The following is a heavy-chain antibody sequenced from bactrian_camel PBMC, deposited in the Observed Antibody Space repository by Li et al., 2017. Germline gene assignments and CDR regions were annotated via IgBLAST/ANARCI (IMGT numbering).Heavy chain of an antibody. J-gene: IGHJ6*01. CDR2: IDRNGYP. V-gene: IGHV3S53*01. CDR1: GYSVSEGY. D-gene: IGHD1*01. CDR3: AARSVGWCPLFEHWLGKRAYTPAGYFAS. Sequence: HVQLVESGGGSVQSGGSLTLSCVASGYSVSEGYMAWFRQAPGKEREGVAAIDRNGYPTYTYAVKDRFTIPKDNVKNTLYLQMDSLQPEDTAMYYCAARSVGWCPLFEHWLGKRAYTPAGYFASWGQGTQVTVS.